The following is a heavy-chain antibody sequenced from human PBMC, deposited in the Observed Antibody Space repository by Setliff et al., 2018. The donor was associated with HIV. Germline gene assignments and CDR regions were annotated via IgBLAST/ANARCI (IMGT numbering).Heavy chain of an antibody. CDR3: AKDRSVRDYNYHYLDV. CDR1: GFALSTYG. Sequence: PGGSLRLSCAASGFALSTYGMHWVRQAPGKGLEWVAFIQYDGKRIYYGESVNGRFTISRDNPKNTLYLQMNSLRPEDTAVYYCAKDRSVRDYNYHYLDVWGKGTTVTVSS. D-gene: IGHD2-15*01. J-gene: IGHJ6*03. CDR2: IQYDGKRI. V-gene: IGHV3-30*02.